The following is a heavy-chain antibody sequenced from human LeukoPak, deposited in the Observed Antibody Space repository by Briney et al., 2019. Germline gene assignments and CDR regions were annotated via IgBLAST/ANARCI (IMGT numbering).Heavy chain of an antibody. D-gene: IGHD3-10*01. CDR3: ARQERYYYGSVSFDP. Sequence: SETLSLTCAVSGGSISSSNWWSWVRQPPGRGLEWIGEIYHSGSTNYNPSLKSRVTISVDKSKNQFSLKLSSVTAADTAVYYCARQERYYYGSVSFDPWGQGTLVTVSS. V-gene: IGHV4-4*02. CDR1: GGSISSSNW. J-gene: IGHJ5*02. CDR2: IYHSGST.